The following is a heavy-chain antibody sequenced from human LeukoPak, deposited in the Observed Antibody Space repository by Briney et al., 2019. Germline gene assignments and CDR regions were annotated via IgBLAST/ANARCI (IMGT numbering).Heavy chain of an antibody. D-gene: IGHD6-19*01. CDR3: AKDPIAVAGNNYYGMDV. V-gene: IGHV3-30*18. CDR2: ISSDGGNK. CDR1: GFTFSNYG. Sequence: GGSLRLSCAASGFTFSNYGMYWVRQAQGKGLEWVAVISSDGGNKYYADSVKGRFTISRDNSKNTLYLQMNSLRAEDTAVYYCAKDPIAVAGNNYYGMDVWGQGTTVTVSS. J-gene: IGHJ6*02.